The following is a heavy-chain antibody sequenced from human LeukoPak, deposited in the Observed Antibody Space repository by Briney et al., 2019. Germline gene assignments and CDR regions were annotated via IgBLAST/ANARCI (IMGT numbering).Heavy chain of an antibody. CDR3: AREGLGSNNPYYYYYMDV. D-gene: IGHD1/OR15-1a*01. CDR1: GFTFSSYS. J-gene: IGHJ6*03. Sequence: GGSLRLSCAASGFTFSSYSMNWVRQAPGKELEWVSSISSSSSYIYYADSVKGRFTISRDNAKNSLYLQMNSLRAEDTAVYYCAREGLGSNNPYYYYYMDVWGKGTTVTVSS. CDR2: ISSSSSYI. V-gene: IGHV3-21*01.